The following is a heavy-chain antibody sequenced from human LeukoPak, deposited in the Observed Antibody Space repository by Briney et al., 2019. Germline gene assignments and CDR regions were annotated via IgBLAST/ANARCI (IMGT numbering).Heavy chain of an antibody. D-gene: IGHD3-3*01. CDR1: GYTFTGYY. J-gene: IGHJ4*02. CDR2: INPNSGGT. Sequence: ASVKVSCKASGYTFTGYYMHWVRQAPGQGLEWMGWINPNSGGTSYAQKFQGRVTMTRDTSISTAYMELSRLRSDDTAVYYCARVTNFWSGYSDGFYYFDYWGQGTLVTVSS. V-gene: IGHV1-2*02. CDR3: ARVTNFWSGYSDGFYYFDY.